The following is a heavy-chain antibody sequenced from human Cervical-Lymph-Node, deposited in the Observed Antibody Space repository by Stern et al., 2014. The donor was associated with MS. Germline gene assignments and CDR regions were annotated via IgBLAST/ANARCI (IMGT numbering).Heavy chain of an antibody. CDR1: GDFFSNYW. CDR3: ARHFASGHRGHDWHFDL. V-gene: IGHV5-51*01. D-gene: IGHD3-9*01. CDR2: IYPGASDV. J-gene: IGHJ4*02. Sequence: EVQLVESGTETKKPGESLRISCQGSGDFFSNYWIAWVRQMPGKGLEWMGIIYPGASDVRYSPSFQDQVTFSADKSINTAYLHWGRLKASDSAVYYCARHFASGHRGHDWHFDLWSQGTRVVVSS.